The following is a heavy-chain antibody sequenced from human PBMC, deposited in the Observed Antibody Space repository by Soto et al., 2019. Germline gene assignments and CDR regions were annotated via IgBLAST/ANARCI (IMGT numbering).Heavy chain of an antibody. CDR1: GYTFTSYG. J-gene: IGHJ4*02. V-gene: IGHV1-18*01. Sequence: QVQLVQSGAEVKKPGASVKVSCKASGYTFTSYGISWVRQAPGQGLEWMGWISAYNGNTNYAQKLQGRVTMTTDTXTXXAYMELRSLRSDDTAVYYCARDRRYSSGSLRNFDYWGQGTLVTVSS. CDR2: ISAYNGNT. D-gene: IGHD6-19*01. CDR3: ARDRRYSSGSLRNFDY.